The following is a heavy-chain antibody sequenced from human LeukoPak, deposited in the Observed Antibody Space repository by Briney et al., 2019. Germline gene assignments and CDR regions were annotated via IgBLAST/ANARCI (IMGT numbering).Heavy chain of an antibody. CDR1: GGSISSHY. Sequence: SETLSPTCTASGGSISSHYWTWIRQSPVKGLEWIGAISNSGSTSYNPSLKSRVTISIDTSKNQFSLKLSSVTAADTAVYYCGRDALVGYFSYYYMDVWGKGTTVTVSS. V-gene: IGHV4-59*11. CDR2: ISNSGST. J-gene: IGHJ6*03. D-gene: IGHD2-15*01. CDR3: GRDALVGYFSYYYMDV.